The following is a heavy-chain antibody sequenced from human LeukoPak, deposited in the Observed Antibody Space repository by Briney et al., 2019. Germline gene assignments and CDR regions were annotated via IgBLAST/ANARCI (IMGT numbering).Heavy chain of an antibody. D-gene: IGHD6-13*01. V-gene: IGHV5-51*01. CDR3: ARHYSSSWFEVGFDY. J-gene: IGHJ4*02. Sequence: GESLKISCKGSGYSFTTYWIGWVRQMPGKGLEWMGTIYPGDSDTRYSPSFQGQVTISADKSISTAYLQWSSLRASDTAMYYCARHYSSSWFEVGFDYWGQGTPVTVSS. CDR2: IYPGDSDT. CDR1: GYSFTTYW.